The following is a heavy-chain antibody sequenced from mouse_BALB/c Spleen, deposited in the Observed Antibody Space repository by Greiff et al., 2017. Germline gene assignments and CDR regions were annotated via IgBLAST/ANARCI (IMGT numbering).Heavy chain of an antibody. J-gene: IGHJ4*01. CDR1: GYTFSSYW. V-gene: IGHV1-9*01. CDR3: ARGDYDEGYYAMDY. Sequence: VQLQQSGAELMKPGASVKISCKATGYTFSSYWIEWVKQRPGHGLEWIGEILPGSGSTNYNEKFKGKATFTADTSSNTAYMQLSSLTSEDSAVYYCARGDYDEGYYAMDYWGQGTSVTVSS. D-gene: IGHD2-4*01. CDR2: ILPGSGST.